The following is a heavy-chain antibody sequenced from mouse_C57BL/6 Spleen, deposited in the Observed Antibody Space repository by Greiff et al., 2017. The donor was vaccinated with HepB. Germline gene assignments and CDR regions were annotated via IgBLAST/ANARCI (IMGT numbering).Heavy chain of an antibody. Sequence: VQLQQSGPELVKPGASVKIPCKASGYTFTDYNMDWVKQSHGKSLEWIGDINPNNGGTIYNQKFKGKATLTVDKSSSTAYMELRSLTSEDTAVYYCARSTAQAYAMDYWGQGTSVTVSS. CDR1: GYTFTDYN. CDR2: INPNNGGT. J-gene: IGHJ4*01. V-gene: IGHV1-18*01. CDR3: ARSTAQAYAMDY. D-gene: IGHD3-2*02.